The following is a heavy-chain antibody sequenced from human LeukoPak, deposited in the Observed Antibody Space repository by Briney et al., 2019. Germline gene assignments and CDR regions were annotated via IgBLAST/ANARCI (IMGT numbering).Heavy chain of an antibody. D-gene: IGHD4-17*01. CDR2: ISGSGGST. CDR1: EFTFSSYG. J-gene: IGHJ3*02. CDR3: ARDPNGDYIGTFDM. V-gene: IGHV3-23*01. Sequence: GGCLRLSCAASEFTFSSYGMSWVRQAPGKGLEWVSSISGSGGSTQYADSVQGRFAISRDNSNNTLYLQMNSLRVEDTAMYFCARDPNGDYIGTFDMWGRGTMVSVSS.